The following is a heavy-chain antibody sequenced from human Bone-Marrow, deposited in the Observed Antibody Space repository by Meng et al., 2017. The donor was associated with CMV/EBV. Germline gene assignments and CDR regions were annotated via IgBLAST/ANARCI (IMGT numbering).Heavy chain of an antibody. CDR2: IIPIFGTA. D-gene: IGHD2-2*01. CDR1: GGTFSSYA. CDR3: ARGIVVVPAAKSSSYYYYGMDV. J-gene: IGHJ6*02. V-gene: IGHV1-69*05. Sequence: SVKVSCKASGGTFSSYAISWVRQAPGQGLEWMGGIIPIFGTANYAQKFQGRVTITTDESTSTAYMELSSLRSEDTAVYYCARGIVVVPAAKSSSYYYYGMDVWGQGTTVTVSS.